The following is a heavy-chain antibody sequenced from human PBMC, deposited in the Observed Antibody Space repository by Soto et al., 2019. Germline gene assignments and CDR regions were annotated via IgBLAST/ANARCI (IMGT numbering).Heavy chain of an antibody. CDR1: NGSFMGYY. CDR3: ASLSGGRFLDKGDY. D-gene: IGHD3-3*01. J-gene: IGHJ4*02. V-gene: IGHV4-34*01. CDR2: INHFGSP. Sequence: QVQLHQWGAGLLKASEILSLTCAVYNGSFMGYYWTWVRQPPGKGLEWIGEINHFGSPNYNPSLKSRVAISIDTSKQQFSLRLNSLTAADTAVYYCASLSGGRFLDKGDYWGQGIQVTVSS.